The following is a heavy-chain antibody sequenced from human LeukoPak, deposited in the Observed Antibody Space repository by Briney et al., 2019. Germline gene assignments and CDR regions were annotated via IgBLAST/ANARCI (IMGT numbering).Heavy chain of an antibody. Sequence: SETLSLTCTVSGGSIDSHFWSWIRQPPGKGLEWIGNIFYSGSTNNNPSLERRLTISQDSSKNQVSLRLTSATAADTAIYYCARLKVADSESFDIWGPGTLVAVSS. CDR1: GGSIDSHF. CDR3: ARLKVADSESFDI. V-gene: IGHV4-59*08. J-gene: IGHJ3*02. CDR2: IFYSGST.